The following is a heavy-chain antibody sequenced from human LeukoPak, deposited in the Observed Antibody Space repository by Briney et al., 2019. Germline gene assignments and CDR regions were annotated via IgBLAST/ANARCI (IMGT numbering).Heavy chain of an antibody. CDR1: GYTFTGYY. Sequence: GASVKVSCKASGYTFTGYYMHWVRQAPGQGLEWMGWINPNSGGTNYAQKFQGRVTMTRDTSISTAYMELSRLRSDDTAVYYCATLGYCSSTSCYGPRKYYYYYYYMGVWGKGTTVTVSS. CDR2: INPNSGGT. J-gene: IGHJ6*03. V-gene: IGHV1-2*02. CDR3: ATLGYCSSTSCYGPRKYYYYYYYMGV. D-gene: IGHD2-2*01.